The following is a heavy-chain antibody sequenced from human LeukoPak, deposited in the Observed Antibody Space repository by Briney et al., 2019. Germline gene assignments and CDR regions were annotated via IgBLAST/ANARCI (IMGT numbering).Heavy chain of an antibody. V-gene: IGHV3-7*01. CDR3: ARDIEAAGLFLDY. CDR1: GFTFSSYW. CDR2: MKYDGSEK. D-gene: IGHD6-13*01. Sequence: GGSLRLSCAASGFTFSSYWMSWVRQAPGKGLEWVANMKYDGSEKYYVDSVKGRFTISRDNAKNTLYLQMNSLRAEDTAVYYCARDIEAAGLFLDYWGQGTLVTVSS. J-gene: IGHJ4*02.